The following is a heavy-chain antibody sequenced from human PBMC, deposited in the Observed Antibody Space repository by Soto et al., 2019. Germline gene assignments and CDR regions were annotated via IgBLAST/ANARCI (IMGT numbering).Heavy chain of an antibody. J-gene: IGHJ4*02. CDR1: GFTFSTYA. D-gene: IGHD3-10*01. V-gene: IGHV3-23*01. CDR2: ISGSGSSR. Sequence: GGSLRLSCAASGFTFSTYAMSWVRQAPGKGLEWVSAISGSGSSRYYADSAKGRFTISRDNSKNTLFLQLNSLRAEDTAVYYCAKELLRLGESLERYFDYWGQGTLVTVSS. CDR3: AKELLRLGESLERYFDY.